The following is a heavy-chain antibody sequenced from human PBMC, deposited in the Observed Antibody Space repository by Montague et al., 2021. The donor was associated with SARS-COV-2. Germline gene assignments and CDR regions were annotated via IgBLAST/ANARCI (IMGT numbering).Heavy chain of an antibody. Sequence: SETLSLTCTVSGGSISSYYWSWIRQPAGKGLEWIGCIYTSGSTNYNPSLKSRVTMSVDTSQNQFSLKLSSVTAADTAVYYCAREAWFGDKTSASECYGMDVWGQGTTVTVSS. J-gene: IGHJ6*02. D-gene: IGHD3-10*01. CDR3: AREAWFGDKTSASECYGMDV. CDR2: IYTSGST. CDR1: GGSISSYY. V-gene: IGHV4-4*07.